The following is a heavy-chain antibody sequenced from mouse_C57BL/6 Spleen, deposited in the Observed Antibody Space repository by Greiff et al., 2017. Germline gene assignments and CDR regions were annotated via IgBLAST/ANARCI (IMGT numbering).Heavy chain of an antibody. D-gene: IGHD2-4*01. CDR1: GYTFTSYW. V-gene: IGHV1-64*01. CDR2: IHPNSGST. Sequence: QVQLQQPGAELVKPGASVKLSCKASGYTFTSYWMHWVKQRPGQGLEWIGMIHPNSGSTNYNEKFKSKATLTVDKSSSTAYMQLSSLTSEDSAVYYCARYYDYDSAWFSYWGQVTLVTVSA. J-gene: IGHJ3*01. CDR3: ARYYDYDSAWFSY.